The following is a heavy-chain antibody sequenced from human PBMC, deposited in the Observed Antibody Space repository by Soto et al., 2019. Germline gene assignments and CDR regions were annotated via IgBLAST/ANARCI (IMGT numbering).Heavy chain of an antibody. D-gene: IGHD3-22*01. CDR3: TGMPVTTTNWLDP. CDR1: GGSVSSGNYY. CDR2: IYNTGRT. Sequence: QMQLQESGPGLVKPAETLSLTCTVSGGSVSSGNYYRSWIRQPPGKGLDWIGYIYNTGRTNYNPSLKSRVTMSLDTSKNQVSLKMDSVTAADTAIYYCTGMPVTTTNWLDPWGQGTLVIVSS. V-gene: IGHV4-61*01. J-gene: IGHJ5*02.